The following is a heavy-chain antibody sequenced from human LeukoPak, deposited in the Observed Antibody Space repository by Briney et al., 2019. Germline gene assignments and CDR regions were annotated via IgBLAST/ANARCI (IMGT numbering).Heavy chain of an antibody. CDR3: ARDNDEQWLVRVFDY. CDR2: MNPNSGNT. J-gene: IGHJ4*02. V-gene: IGHV1-8*03. D-gene: IGHD6-19*01. Sequence: GASVKVSCKASGYTFTSYDINWVRQATGQGLEWMGWMNPNSGNTGYAQKFQGRVTITRNTSISTAYMELSSLRSEDTAVYYCARDNDEQWLVRVFDYWGQGTLVTVSS. CDR1: GYTFTSYD.